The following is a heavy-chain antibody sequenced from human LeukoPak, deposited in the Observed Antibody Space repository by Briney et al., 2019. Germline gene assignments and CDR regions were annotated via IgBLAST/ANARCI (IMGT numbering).Heavy chain of an antibody. V-gene: IGHV4-61*02. CDR3: ARGPTGTTIDY. D-gene: IGHD1-7*01. Sequence: ASETLSLTCAVSGASVSGSNYYWSWIRQPAGKGLEWIGRIYASGITNYNPSLKSRVTMSVDTSKNQFSLKLSSVTAADTAVYYCARGPTGTTIDYWGQGTLVTVSS. CDR1: GASVSGSNYY. J-gene: IGHJ4*02. CDR2: IYASGIT.